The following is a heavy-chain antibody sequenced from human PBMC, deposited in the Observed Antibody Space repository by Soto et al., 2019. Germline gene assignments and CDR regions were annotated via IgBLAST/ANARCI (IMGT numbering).Heavy chain of an antibody. J-gene: IGHJ6*02. CDR1: GYTFTSYG. D-gene: IGHD1-7*01. CDR2: ISAYNGNT. CDR3: ARDVTGTNNYYYGMDV. Sequence: ASVKVSCKASGYTFTSYGISWVRQAPGRGLEWMGWISAYNGNTNYAQKLQGRVTMTTDTSTSTAYMELRSLRSDDTAVYYCARDVTGTNNYYYGMDVWGQGTTVTVSS. V-gene: IGHV1-18*04.